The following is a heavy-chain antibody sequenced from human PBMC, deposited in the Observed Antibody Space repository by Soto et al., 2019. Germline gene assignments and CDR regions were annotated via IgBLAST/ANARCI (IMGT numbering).Heavy chain of an antibody. V-gene: IGHV3-72*01. CDR1: GFTFSDHY. Sequence: GGSLRLSCAASGFTFSDHYMDWVRQAPGKGLEWVGRTRNKANSYTTEYAASVKGRFTISRDDSKNSLDLQMNSLKTEDTAVYYCARGLIVGATTAFDIWGQGTMVTVSS. CDR3: ARGLIVGATTAFDI. D-gene: IGHD1-26*01. CDR2: TRNKANSYTT. J-gene: IGHJ3*02.